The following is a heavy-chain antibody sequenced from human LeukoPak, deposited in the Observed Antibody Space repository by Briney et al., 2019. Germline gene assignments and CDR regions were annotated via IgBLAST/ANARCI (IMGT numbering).Heavy chain of an antibody. J-gene: IGHJ3*02. CDR3: ARTFDN. V-gene: IGHV3-48*01. CDR1: GFTFSSSN. Sequence: GGSLRLSCAASGFTFSSSNMHWVRQAPGKGLEWVSFISGTSTAIYYADSVKGRFTISRDIARKSLYLQMNSLRAEDTAVYYCARTFDNWGQGTKVTVSS. CDR2: ISGTSTAI.